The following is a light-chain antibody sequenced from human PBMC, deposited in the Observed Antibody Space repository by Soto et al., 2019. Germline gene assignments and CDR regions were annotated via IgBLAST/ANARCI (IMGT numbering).Light chain of an antibody. J-gene: IGKJ4*01. Sequence: EIVLTQSPATLSLSPGERATLSCRASQSVRNYLAWYQQKPGQAPRLLIYDASNRASGIPARFGGSGSGTDFTLTISSLEPEDFAVNYCQQRSTWPLTFGGGTKVDIK. CDR2: DAS. CDR1: QSVRNY. V-gene: IGKV3-11*01. CDR3: QQRSTWPLT.